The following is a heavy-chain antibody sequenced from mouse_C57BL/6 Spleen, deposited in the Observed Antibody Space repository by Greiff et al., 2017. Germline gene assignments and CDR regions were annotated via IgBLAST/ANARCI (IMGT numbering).Heavy chain of an antibody. J-gene: IGHJ2*01. CDR1: GFTFSDYY. V-gene: IGHV5-16*01. CDR2: INYDGSST. D-gene: IGHD2-12*01. CDR3: ARVSYEDYFDY. Sequence: EVQVVESEGGLVQPGSSMKLSCTASGFTFSDYYMAWVRQVPEKGLEWVANINYDGSSTYYLDSLKSRFIISRDNAKNILYLQMSSLKSEDTATYYCARVSYEDYFDYWGQGTTLTVSS.